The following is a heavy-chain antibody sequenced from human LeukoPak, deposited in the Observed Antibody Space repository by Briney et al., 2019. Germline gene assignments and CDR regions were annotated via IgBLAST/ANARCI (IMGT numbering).Heavy chain of an antibody. CDR1: GFTFSSYS. D-gene: IGHD1-26*01. CDR2: ISSSSSYI. J-gene: IGHJ3*02. V-gene: IGHV3-21*01. CDR3: ARDDRLIGGATSNDAFDI. Sequence: GGSLRLSCAASGFTFSSYSMNWVRQAPGKGLEWVSSISSSSSYIYYADSVKGRFTISRDNAKNSLYLQMNSLRAEDTAVYYCARDDRLIGGATSNDAFDIWGQGTMVTVSS.